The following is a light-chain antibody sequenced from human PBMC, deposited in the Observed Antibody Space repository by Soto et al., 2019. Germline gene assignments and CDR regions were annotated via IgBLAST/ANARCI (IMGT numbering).Light chain of an antibody. CDR1: QSISSSY. J-gene: IGKJ1*01. CDR2: GAS. Sequence: EIVLTQSPGTLSLFPGERTTLSCRASQSISSSYLAWYQQKPGQAPRLLVYGASSRATGIPDRFSGSGSGTDFTLTISRLEPEDFALYYCQQYSSTFWTLGQGTKV. V-gene: IGKV3-20*01. CDR3: QQYSSTFWT.